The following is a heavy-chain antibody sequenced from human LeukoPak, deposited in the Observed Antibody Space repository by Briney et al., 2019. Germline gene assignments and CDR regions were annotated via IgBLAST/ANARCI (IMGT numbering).Heavy chain of an antibody. D-gene: IGHD2-15*01. CDR2: IIPIFGTA. Sequence: VASVKVSCKASGGTFSSYAISWVRQAPGQGLEWMGGIIPIFGTANYAQKFQGRVTITADKSTSTAYMELSSLRSEDTAVYYCARGSLRLLLNNWGQGTLVTVSS. CDR1: GGTFSSYA. J-gene: IGHJ4*02. V-gene: IGHV1-69*06. CDR3: ARGSLRLLLNN.